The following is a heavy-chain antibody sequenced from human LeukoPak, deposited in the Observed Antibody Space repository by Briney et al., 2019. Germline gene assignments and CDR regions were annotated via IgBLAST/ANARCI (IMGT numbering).Heavy chain of an antibody. CDR2: ISTYNGDT. V-gene: IGHV1-18*01. Sequence: GASVKVSCKTSGYTFTTFGICWVRQAPGQGLEWMGWISTYNGDTKFAQKFQGRVTMTTDTSTTTAYMELRSLTSDDTAVYYCAKDRGWSSAFDIWGQGTMVTVSS. CDR3: AKDRGWSSAFDI. CDR1: GYTFTTFG. D-gene: IGHD6-19*01. J-gene: IGHJ3*02.